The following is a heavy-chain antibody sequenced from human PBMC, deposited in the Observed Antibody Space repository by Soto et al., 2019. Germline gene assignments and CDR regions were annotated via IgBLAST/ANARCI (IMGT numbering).Heavy chain of an antibody. CDR1: GGSMNSYH. J-gene: IGHJ5*02. D-gene: IGHD6-13*01. V-gene: IGHV4-4*07. Sequence: PSETLSLTCTVSGGSMNSYHWSWIRQPAGKGLEWIGHIHSSGSTNYNPSLKSRVTMSVDTSKNQSSLRLMSVTAADTAVYYCARDQGVAAAGITWFDPWGQGSLVTVSS. CDR3: ARDQGVAAAGITWFDP. CDR2: IHSSGST.